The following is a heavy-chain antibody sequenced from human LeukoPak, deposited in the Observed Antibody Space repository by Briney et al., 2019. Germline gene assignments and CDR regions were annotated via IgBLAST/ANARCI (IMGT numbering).Heavy chain of an antibody. V-gene: IGHV1-24*01. D-gene: IGHD2-15*01. CDR1: GYTLTELS. J-gene: IGHJ5*02. CDR3: ATDRLYCSGGSCFRWFDP. CDR2: FDPEDGET. Sequence: GASVKVSCKVSGYTLTELSMHWVRQAPGKGLEWMGGFDPEDGETIYAQKFQGRVTMTEHTSTDTAYMELSSLRSEDTAVYYCATDRLYCSGGSCFRWFDPWGQGTLVTVSS.